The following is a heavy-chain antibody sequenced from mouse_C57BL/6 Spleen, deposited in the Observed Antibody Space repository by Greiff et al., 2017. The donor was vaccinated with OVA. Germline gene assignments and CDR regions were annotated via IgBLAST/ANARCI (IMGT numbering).Heavy chain of an antibody. CDR2: IWSGGST. V-gene: IGHV2-2*01. Sequence: LQESGPGLVQPSQSLSITCTVSGFSLTSYGVHWVRQSPGKGLEWLGVIWSGGSTDYNAAFISRLSISKDNSKSQVFFKMNSLQADDTAIYYCASPRGFYYYGSRYAMDYWGQGTSVTVSS. CDR1: GFSLTSYG. J-gene: IGHJ4*01. CDR3: ASPRGFYYYGSRYAMDY. D-gene: IGHD1-1*01.